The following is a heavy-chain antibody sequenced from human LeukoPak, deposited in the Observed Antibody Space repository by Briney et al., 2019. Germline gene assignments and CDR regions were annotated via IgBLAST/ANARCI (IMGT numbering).Heavy chain of an antibody. J-gene: IGHJ4*02. CDR3: AKDKWGYSSNWYYFDY. CDR2: ITYDGSNK. D-gene: IGHD6-13*01. V-gene: IGHV3-30*18. CDR1: GFTFSSYG. Sequence: PGRSLRLSCAASGFTFSSYGMHWVRQAPGKGLEWVAVITYDGSNKYYADSVKGRFTISRDNAKNSLYLQMNSLRAEDTAVYYCAKDKWGYSSNWYYFDYWGQGTLVTVSS.